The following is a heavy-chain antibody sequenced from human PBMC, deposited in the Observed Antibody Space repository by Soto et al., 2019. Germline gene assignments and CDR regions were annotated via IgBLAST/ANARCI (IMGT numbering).Heavy chain of an antibody. J-gene: IGHJ4*02. D-gene: IGHD3-16*02. CDR1: GGSISSSSYY. Sequence: QLQLQESGPGLVKPSETLSLTCTVSGGSISSSSYYWGWIRQPPGKGLEWIGSIYYSVSTYYNPSLKSRVTISVDTSKNQFSLKLSSVTAADTAVYYCARRGVMIKFGGVIATQIDYWGQGTLVTVSS. CDR3: ARRGVMIKFGGVIATQIDY. V-gene: IGHV4-39*01. CDR2: IYYSVST.